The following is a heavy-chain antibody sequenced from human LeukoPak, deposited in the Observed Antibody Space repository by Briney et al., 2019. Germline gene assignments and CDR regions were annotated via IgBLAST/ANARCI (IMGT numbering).Heavy chain of an antibody. Sequence: GGSLRLSCAASGFSLSDYGMSWVRQAPGKGLEWVSGISGSGGRTHYAGSVKGRFTISRDNSKNTLYLQMNSLRAGDTAFYYCAKDLSSGSPYDWGQGTLVTVSS. CDR2: ISGSGGRT. CDR1: GFSLSDYG. V-gene: IGHV3-23*01. D-gene: IGHD6-19*01. J-gene: IGHJ4*02. CDR3: AKDLSSGSPYD.